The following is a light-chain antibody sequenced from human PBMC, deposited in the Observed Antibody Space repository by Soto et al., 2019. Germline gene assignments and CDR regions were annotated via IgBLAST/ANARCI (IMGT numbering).Light chain of an antibody. Sequence: EIVMTQSPATLSVSPGERVTLSCRARQSVGSNLAWYQQTPGQAPRVVIYDASTRATVIPARFSGSGSGTEFTLTISSLQSEDFAVYYCQQYDTWPLTFGGGTKVDTK. CDR3: QQYDTWPLT. V-gene: IGKV3-15*01. CDR1: QSVGSN. J-gene: IGKJ4*01. CDR2: DAS.